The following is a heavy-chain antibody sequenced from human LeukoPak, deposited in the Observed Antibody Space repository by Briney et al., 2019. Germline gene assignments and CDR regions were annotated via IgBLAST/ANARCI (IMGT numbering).Heavy chain of an antibody. CDR1: GGTFSSYA. CDR3: ARIFCSSTSCYGFFSGMDA. Sequence: SVKVSCKASGGTFSSYAISWVRQAPGQGLEWMGGIIPIFSTANYAQKFQGRVTITADESTGTAYMELSSLRSEDTAVYYCARIFCSSTSCYGFFSGMDAWGQGTTVTVSS. D-gene: IGHD2-2*01. J-gene: IGHJ6*02. V-gene: IGHV1-69*01. CDR2: IIPIFSTA.